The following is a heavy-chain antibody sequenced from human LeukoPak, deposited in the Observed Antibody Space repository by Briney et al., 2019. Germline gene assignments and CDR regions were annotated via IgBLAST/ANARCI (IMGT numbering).Heavy chain of an antibody. D-gene: IGHD5-24*01. CDR1: GFTFSSYS. V-gene: IGHV3-21*01. Sequence: GGSLRRSCAASGFTFSSYSMNWVRQAPGKGLEWVSSISSSSSYIYYADSVKGRFTISRDNAKNSLYLQMNSLRAEDTAVYYCARVGRWLQLDYWGQGTLVTVSS. CDR2: ISSSSSYI. CDR3: ARVGRWLQLDY. J-gene: IGHJ4*02.